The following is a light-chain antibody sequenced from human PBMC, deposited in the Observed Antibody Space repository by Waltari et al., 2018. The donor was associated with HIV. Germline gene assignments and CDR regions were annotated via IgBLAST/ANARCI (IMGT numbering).Light chain of an antibody. Sequence: IVLTQSPDSLAVSLGERATINCKSSQSVLYSSDNKNYLAWYQQKPGQSPKLLIYWASTRESGVPDLFSGSGSGTHFTLTISSLQAEDVAVYFCQQYYSAWTFGQGTKVEIK. V-gene: IGKV4-1*01. J-gene: IGKJ1*01. CDR2: WAS. CDR3: QQYYSAWT. CDR1: QSVLYSSDNKNY.